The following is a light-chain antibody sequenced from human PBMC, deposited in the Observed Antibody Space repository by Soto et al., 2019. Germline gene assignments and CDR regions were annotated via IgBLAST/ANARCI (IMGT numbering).Light chain of an antibody. CDR3: QHYGTSLCT. V-gene: IGKV3-20*01. J-gene: IGKJ1*01. CDR2: GAS. Sequence: EIMLTQSPGTLSLSPGERATLSCRASQSVSSSFLAWYQQKPGQAPRLLIYGASIRATGIPDRFSGSGSGTDFTLNISRLEPEDFAMYLCQHYGTSLCTFGQGTKVEIK. CDR1: QSVSSSF.